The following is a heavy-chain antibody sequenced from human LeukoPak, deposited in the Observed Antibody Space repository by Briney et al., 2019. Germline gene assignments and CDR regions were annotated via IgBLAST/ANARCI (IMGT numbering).Heavy chain of an antibody. J-gene: IGHJ3*02. D-gene: IGHD2-2*02. CDR2: INSNSGAT. CDR3: AREYCSRPDCYKAFDI. V-gene: IGHV1-2*04. CDR1: GYTFTSYY. Sequence: ASVKVSCKASGYTFTSYYMHWVRQAPGQGLEGMGWINSNSGATNYAQKFQGWVTMTRDTSISTDYMELSRLRSDDTAVYYCAREYCSRPDCYKAFDIWAQGTMVSVSS.